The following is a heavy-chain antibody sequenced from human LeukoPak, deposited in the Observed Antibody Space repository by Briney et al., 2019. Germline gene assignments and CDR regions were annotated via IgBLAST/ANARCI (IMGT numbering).Heavy chain of an antibody. D-gene: IGHD5-18*01. V-gene: IGHV4-59*01. CDR2: IYYSGST. Sequence: SETLSLTCTVSGGSISSYYWSWIRQPPGKGLEWIGYIYYSGSTNYNPSLKSRVTISVDTSKNQFSLKLSSVTAADTAVYYCARLGTAMVTDYWGQGTLDTVSS. CDR3: ARLGTAMVTDY. CDR1: GGSISSYY. J-gene: IGHJ4*02.